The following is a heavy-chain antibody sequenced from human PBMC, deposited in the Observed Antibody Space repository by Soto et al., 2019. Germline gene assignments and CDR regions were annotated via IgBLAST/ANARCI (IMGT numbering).Heavy chain of an antibody. CDR2: IYYSGST. Sequence: SETLSLTCTVSGGSISSYYWSWIRQPPGKGLEWIGYIYYSGSTNYNPSLKSRVTISIDTSKNQFSLKLSSVTAADTAVYYCAGGYCSSTSCPDAFDIWGQGTMVTVSS. D-gene: IGHD2-2*01. CDR1: GGSISSYY. V-gene: IGHV4-59*01. CDR3: AGGYCSSTSCPDAFDI. J-gene: IGHJ3*02.